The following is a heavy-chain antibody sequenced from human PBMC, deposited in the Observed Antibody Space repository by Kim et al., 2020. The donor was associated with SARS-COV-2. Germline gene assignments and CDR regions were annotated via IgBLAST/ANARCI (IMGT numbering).Heavy chain of an antibody. D-gene: IGHD3-10*01. CDR3: TMVRGVIGERFDY. V-gene: IGHV1-69*13. J-gene: IGHJ4*02. CDR2: IIPIFGTA. Sequence: SVKVSCKASGGTFSSYAISWVRQAPGQGLEWMGGIIPIFGTANYAQKFQGRVTITADESTSTAYMELSSLRSEDTAVYYCTMVRGVIGERFDYWGQGTLVTVSS. CDR1: GGTFSSYA.